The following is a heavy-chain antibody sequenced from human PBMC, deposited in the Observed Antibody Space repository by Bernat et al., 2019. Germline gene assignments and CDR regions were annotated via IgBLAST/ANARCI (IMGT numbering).Heavy chain of an antibody. CDR1: GFTFSNVW. J-gene: IGHJ6*02. V-gene: IGHV3-15*01. CDR3: TTDPYCSGGSCYYYYYGMDV. CDR2: IKSKTDGGPT. Sequence: EVQLVESGGCLVKPGGSLRLSCAASGFTFSNVWMSWVRQAPGKGLEWVGRIKSKTDGGPTYYAARVKGRFTVYRDDSRNTLYLQINSLTTEQTAVYYCTTDPYCSGGSCYYYYYGMDVWGQGTTVTVSS. D-gene: IGHD2-15*01.